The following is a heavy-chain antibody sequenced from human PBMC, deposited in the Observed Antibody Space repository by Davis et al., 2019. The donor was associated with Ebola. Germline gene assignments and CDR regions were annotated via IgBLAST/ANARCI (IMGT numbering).Heavy chain of an antibody. CDR2: ISYDGSNK. D-gene: IGHD3-16*02. V-gene: IGHV3-30-3*01. CDR3: ARGHYDYVWGSYRLGELY. Sequence: PGGSLRLSCAASGFTFSDYYMSWIRQAPGKGLEWVAVISYDGSNKYYADSVKGRFTISRDNSKNTLYLQMNSLRAEDTAVYYCARGHYDYVWGSYRLGELYWGQGTLVTVSS. J-gene: IGHJ4*02. CDR1: GFTFSDYY.